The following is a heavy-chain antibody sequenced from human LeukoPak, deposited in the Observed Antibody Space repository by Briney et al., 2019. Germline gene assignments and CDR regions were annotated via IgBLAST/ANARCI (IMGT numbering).Heavy chain of an antibody. J-gene: IGHJ6*02. CDR2: IYHSGST. CDR1: GFTFSSCAM. Sequence: GSLRLSCAASGFTFSSCAMHWVRQPPGKGLEWIGEIYHSGSTNYNPSLKSRVTISVDKSKNQFSLKLSSVTAADTAVYYCASNFWVYGMDVWGQGTTVTVSS. CDR3: ASNFWVYGMDV. V-gene: IGHV4-4*02. D-gene: IGHD3-16*01.